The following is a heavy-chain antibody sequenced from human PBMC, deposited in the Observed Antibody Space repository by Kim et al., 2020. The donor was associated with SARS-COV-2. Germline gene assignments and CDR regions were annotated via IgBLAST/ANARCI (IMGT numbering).Heavy chain of an antibody. J-gene: IGHJ6*02. D-gene: IGHD1-1*01. V-gene: IGHV3-23*01. Sequence: GGSLRLSCAASGFTFSSYGMSWVRQAPGKGLEWVSGISGSGGKIYYADSVKGRFTISRDNSKNTLFLQMNSLRAEDTAVYYCAKTKEQYNEGYYYGMDVWGHGTTVTVSS. CDR3: AKTKEQYNEGYYYGMDV. CDR2: ISGSGGKI. CDR1: GFTFSSYG.